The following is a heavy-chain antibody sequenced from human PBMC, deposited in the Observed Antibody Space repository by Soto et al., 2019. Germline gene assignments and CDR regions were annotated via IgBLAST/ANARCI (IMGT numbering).Heavy chain of an antibody. CDR3: ARGDCSTASCYLGATH. V-gene: IGHV3-74*01. CDR1: GFTFSNYW. CDR2: IKTDGSNA. J-gene: IGHJ4*02. Sequence: EVQLAESGGGLVQPGGSLRLSCAASGFTFSNYWMHWVRQAPGKGLVWVSRIKTDGSNATYADSVKGRFTTSRDNANNTLYLQMSSLRAEDTAVYYCARGDCSTASCYLGATHWGQGTLVTVSS. D-gene: IGHD2-2*01.